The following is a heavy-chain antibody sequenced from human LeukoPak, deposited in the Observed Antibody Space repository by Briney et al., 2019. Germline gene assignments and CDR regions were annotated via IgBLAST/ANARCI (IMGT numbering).Heavy chain of an antibody. CDR1: GSSISSGGYS. J-gene: IGHJ6*02. D-gene: IGHD2-15*01. CDR2: IYHSGST. V-gene: IGHV4-30-2*01. Sequence: SQTLSLTCAVSGSSISSGGYSWSWLRQPQGKGPEWIGYIYHSGSTYYNPSHKVRVTISVDRSKNQFSLKLSLVTAADTAVYYCARGPLVSYYYYGMDVWGQGTTVTVSS. CDR3: ARGPLVSYYYYGMDV.